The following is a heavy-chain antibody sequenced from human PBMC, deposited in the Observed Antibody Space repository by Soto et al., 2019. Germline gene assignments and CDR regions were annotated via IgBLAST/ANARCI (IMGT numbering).Heavy chain of an antibody. CDR1: GFTFSDYY. Sequence: QVQLVESGGGLVKPGGSLRLSCAASGFTFSDYYMSWIRQAPGKGLEWVSYISSSGSTIYYADSVKGRFTISRDNAKNSVYLQMNRLRAEDTAVYYCARDGGYSLVGGSGREDAFDIWGQGTMVTVSS. D-gene: IGHD2-15*01. CDR2: ISSSGSTI. CDR3: ARDGGYSLVGGSGREDAFDI. J-gene: IGHJ3*02. V-gene: IGHV3-11*01.